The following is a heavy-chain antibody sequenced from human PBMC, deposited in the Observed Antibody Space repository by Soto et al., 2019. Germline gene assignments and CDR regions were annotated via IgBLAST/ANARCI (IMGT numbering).Heavy chain of an antibody. CDR2: ISTSGSST. D-gene: IGHD1-26*01. CDR3: ANLAKNYYHYMDV. CDR1: GFSFSDYS. J-gene: IGHJ6*03. Sequence: VQLVESGGGLVKPGGSLRLSCAASGFSFSDYSMSWIRQAPGKGLEWVSLISTSGSSTDYADSVKGRFTISRDNAKNSLSLQMNSLRAEDTAVYYCANLAKNYYHYMDVWGKGTTVTVSS. V-gene: IGHV3-11*01.